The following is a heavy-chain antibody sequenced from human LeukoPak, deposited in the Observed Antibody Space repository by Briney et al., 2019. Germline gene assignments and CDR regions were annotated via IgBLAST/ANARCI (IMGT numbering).Heavy chain of an antibody. Sequence: GGSLRLSCAASGFTFSSYAMHWVRQAPGKGLEWVAVISYDGSNKYYADSVKGRFTISRDNSKSTLYLQMNSLRAEDTAVYYCARDTLGYCSSTSCYNAMFDYWGQGTLVTVSS. J-gene: IGHJ4*02. V-gene: IGHV3-30-3*01. CDR1: GFTFSSYA. CDR3: ARDTLGYCSSTSCYNAMFDY. CDR2: ISYDGSNK. D-gene: IGHD2-2*01.